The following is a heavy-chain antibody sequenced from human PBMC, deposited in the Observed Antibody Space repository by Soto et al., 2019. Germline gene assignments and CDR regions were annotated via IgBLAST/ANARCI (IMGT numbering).Heavy chain of an antibody. D-gene: IGHD6-13*01. CDR1: GFSLTTTGVG. J-gene: IGHJ4*02. CDR3: AHRDNTYSSTWYGSYFDY. V-gene: IGHV2-5*02. CDR2: IYWDDDK. Sequence: SGPTLVNPTQTLTLTCTFSGFSLTTTGVGVAWIRQPPGKALEWLALIYWDDDKRYSPSLKSRLTITQDTSRNEVVLTMTNMDPVDTATYYCAHRDNTYSSTWYGSYFDYWGQGILVTVSS.